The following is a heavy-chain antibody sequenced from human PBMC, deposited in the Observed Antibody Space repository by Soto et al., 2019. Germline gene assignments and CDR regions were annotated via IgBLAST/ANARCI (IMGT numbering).Heavy chain of an antibody. CDR1: GGSISAAGDS. CDR3: ARAQFYSGSGRYNNLMFDP. CDR2: IYHSLTF. J-gene: IGHJ5*02. Sequence: SSETLSLTYAVSGGSISAAGDSWSWILQPPGGGLEWIGYIYHSLTFLYNPSLKTRLTMSLDRSNNQFSLTLNSVTAADTAVYYCARAQFYSGSGRYNNLMFDPWGQGTQVTVSS. V-gene: IGHV4-30-2*01. D-gene: IGHD3-10*01.